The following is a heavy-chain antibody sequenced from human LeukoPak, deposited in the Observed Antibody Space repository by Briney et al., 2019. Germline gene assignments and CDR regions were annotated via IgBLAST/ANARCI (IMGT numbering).Heavy chain of an antibody. CDR3: ASSIVVVPAAMDYYYMDV. V-gene: IGHV4-30-4*08. J-gene: IGHJ6*03. Sequence: SETLSLTCTVSGGSISSGDYYWSWIRQPPGKGLEWIGYIYYSGSTYYNPSLKSRVTISVDTSKNQFSLKLSSVTDADTAAYYCASSIVVVPAAMDYYYMDVWGKGNTVTVSS. CDR1: GGSISSGDYY. CDR2: IYYSGST. D-gene: IGHD2-2*01.